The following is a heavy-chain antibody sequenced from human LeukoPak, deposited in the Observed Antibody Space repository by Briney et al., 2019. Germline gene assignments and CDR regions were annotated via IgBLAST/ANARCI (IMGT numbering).Heavy chain of an antibody. CDR2: IYTSGST. D-gene: IGHD2-2*01. CDR1: GGSISSGSYY. CDR3: ARGMGGWYQLPSDAFDI. V-gene: IGHV4-61*02. Sequence: TSQTLSLTCTVSGGSISSGSYYWSWIRQPAGKGLEWIGRIYTSGSTNYNPSLKSRVTISVDTSKNQFSLKLSSVTAADTAVYYCARGMGGWYQLPSDAFDIWGQGTMVTVSS. J-gene: IGHJ3*02.